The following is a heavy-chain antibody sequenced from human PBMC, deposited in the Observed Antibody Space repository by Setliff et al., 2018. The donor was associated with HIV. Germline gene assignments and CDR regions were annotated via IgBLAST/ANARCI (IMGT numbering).Heavy chain of an antibody. J-gene: IGHJ5*02. CDR1: GFSISSRYY. D-gene: IGHD6-19*01. V-gene: IGHV4-38-2*01. CDR3: ARTGGQWLVEWFDP. CDR2: IYHTGST. Sequence: SETLSLTCDVSGFSISSRYYWGWIRQSPGKGLEWIGNIYHTGSTNYNPSLKSRVTVSVDTSKNQFSLKLSSVTAADTAVYYCARTGGQWLVEWFDPWGQGTLVTVSS.